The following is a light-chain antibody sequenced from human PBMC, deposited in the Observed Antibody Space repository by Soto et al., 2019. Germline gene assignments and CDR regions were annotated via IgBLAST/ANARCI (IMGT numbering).Light chain of an antibody. J-gene: IGKJ5*01. CDR3: QQYSNWPPIT. CDR2: ATS. Sequence: EIAMTQSPATLSVSPGERATLSCRASQSVSTKVAWYQQKPGQAPRLLIYATSTRATGAPARFSGSGSGTEFTLTISNLQSEDFAVYYCQQYSNWPPITFGQGTRLEIK. CDR1: QSVSTK. V-gene: IGKV3-15*01.